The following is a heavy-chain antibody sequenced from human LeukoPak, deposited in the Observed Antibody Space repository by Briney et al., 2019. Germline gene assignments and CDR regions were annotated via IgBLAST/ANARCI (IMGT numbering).Heavy chain of an antibody. V-gene: IGHV4-59*01. J-gene: IGHJ4*02. CDR2: IYYSGST. Sequence: PSETLSLTCTVSGGSISSYYWSWIRQPPGKGLEWIGYIYYSGSTNYNPSLKSRVTISVDTSKNQFSLKLSSVTAADTAVYYCARGALGWFGESPFDYWGQGTLVTDSS. D-gene: IGHD3-10*01. CDR1: GGSISSYY. CDR3: ARGALGWFGESPFDY.